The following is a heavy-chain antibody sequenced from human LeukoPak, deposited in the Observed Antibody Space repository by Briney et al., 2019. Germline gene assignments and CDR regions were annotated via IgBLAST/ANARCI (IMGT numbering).Heavy chain of an antibody. Sequence: SETLSLTCTVSGGSIGSYYWSWLRQPPGKGLEWIGYIYYSGSSNYNPSLKSRVTISVDTSKNQFSLKLSSVTAADTAVYYCAGDYSSGWYLFDPWGQGILVTVSS. CDR1: GGSIGSYY. D-gene: IGHD6-19*01. CDR3: AGDYSSGWYLFDP. V-gene: IGHV4-59*01. J-gene: IGHJ5*02. CDR2: IYYSGSS.